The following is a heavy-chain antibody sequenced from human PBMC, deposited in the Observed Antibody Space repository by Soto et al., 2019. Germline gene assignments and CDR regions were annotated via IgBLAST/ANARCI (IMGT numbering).Heavy chain of an antibody. CDR1: GFAFSSYW. D-gene: IGHD1-26*01. CDR2: IKQDGSVK. Sequence: EVQLAESGGGLIQPGGSLRLSCVASGFAFSSYWMRWFRQAPGKGLEWVDRIKQDGSVKRYVKSVEGRFAVSRDNAKSSLYLQMNSLRAEDTAVYYCAKISDATFNQWGQGTLVTVSS. CDR3: AKISDATFNQ. J-gene: IGHJ4*02. V-gene: IGHV3-7*05.